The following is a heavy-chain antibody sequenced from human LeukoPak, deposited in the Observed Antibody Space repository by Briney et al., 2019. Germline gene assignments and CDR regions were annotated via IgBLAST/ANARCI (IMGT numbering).Heavy chain of an antibody. CDR3: ARGRGAAADY. CDR1: GYTFTSYA. J-gene: IGHJ4*02. CDR2: MNPNSGNT. Sequence: ASVKVSCKASGYTFTSYAMHWVRQATGQGLEWMGWMNPNSGNTGYAQKFQGRVTMTRNTSISTAYMELSSLRSEDTAVYYCARGRGAAADYWGQGTLVTVSS. D-gene: IGHD6-13*01. V-gene: IGHV1-8*02.